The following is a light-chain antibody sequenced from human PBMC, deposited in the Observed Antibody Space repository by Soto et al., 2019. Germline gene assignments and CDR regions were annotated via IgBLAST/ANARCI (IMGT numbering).Light chain of an antibody. J-gene: IGLJ2*01. Sequence: QSVLTQSPSASASLGASVKLTCTLSSGHSNYAIAWHQQQPERGPRFLMKLNSDGSHYKEDGIPDRFSGSSSGPERYLIISSLQSEDEADYYCQTWGTGTVVFGGGTQLTVL. CDR1: SGHSNYA. CDR2: LNSDGSH. CDR3: QTWGTGTVV. V-gene: IGLV4-69*01.